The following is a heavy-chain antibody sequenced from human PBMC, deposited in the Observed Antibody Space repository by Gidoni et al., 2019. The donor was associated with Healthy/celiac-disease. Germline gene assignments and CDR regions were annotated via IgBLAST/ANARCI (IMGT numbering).Heavy chain of an antibody. V-gene: IGHV1-58*01. D-gene: IGHD3-3*01. CDR2: IVVGSSNT. CDR3: AASTIFGVVNPYYYYYGMDV. J-gene: IGHJ6*02. Sequence: QMQLVQSGPEVKKPGTSVKVSCQASGFTLPSSAVQRVRQARGQRLEWIGWIVVGSSNTNDAQKFQERVTITRDMSTSTAYMELSSLRSEDTAVYYCAASTIFGVVNPYYYYYGMDVWGQGTTVTVSS. CDR1: GFTLPSSA.